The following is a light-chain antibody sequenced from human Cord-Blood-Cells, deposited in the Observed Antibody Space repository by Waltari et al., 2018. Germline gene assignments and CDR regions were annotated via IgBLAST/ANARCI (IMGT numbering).Light chain of an antibody. V-gene: IGKV3-20*01. CDR2: GAS. CDR1: QSVSSSY. J-gene: IGKJ1*01. CDR3: QQYGSSPWT. Sequence: PGERATLSCRASQSVSSSYLAWYQQKPGQAPRLLIYGASSRATGIPDRFSGSGSGTDFTLTISRLEPEDFAVYYCQQYGSSPWTFGQGTKVEIK.